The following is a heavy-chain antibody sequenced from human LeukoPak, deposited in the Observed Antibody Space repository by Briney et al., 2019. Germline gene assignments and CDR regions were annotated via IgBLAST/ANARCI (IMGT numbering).Heavy chain of an antibody. Sequence: SETLSLTCAVYGGSFSGYYWSWIRQPPGEGLEWIGEINHSGSTNYNPSLKSRLTISVDTSENQFSLHLTSVTAADTAVYFCARVTRWAGLDFWGQGTLVTVSS. D-gene: IGHD2-21*02. V-gene: IGHV4-34*01. CDR1: GGSFSGYY. J-gene: IGHJ4*02. CDR2: INHSGST. CDR3: ARVTRWAGLDF.